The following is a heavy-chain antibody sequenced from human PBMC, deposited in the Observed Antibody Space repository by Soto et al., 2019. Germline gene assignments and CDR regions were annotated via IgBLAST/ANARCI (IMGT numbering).Heavy chain of an antibody. J-gene: IGHJ4*02. CDR3: ARHPSFYYYDSSGYPPYFEY. Sequence: NPSETLSLTCTVSGGSISISSYYWGCIRQPPGKGLEWIGSIYYSGSTYYNPSLKSRVTISVDTSKNQFSLKLSSVTAADTAVYYCARHPSFYYYDSSGYPPYFEYWGQGTLVTVSS. V-gene: IGHV4-39*01. CDR1: GGSISISSYY. D-gene: IGHD3-22*01. CDR2: IYYSGST.